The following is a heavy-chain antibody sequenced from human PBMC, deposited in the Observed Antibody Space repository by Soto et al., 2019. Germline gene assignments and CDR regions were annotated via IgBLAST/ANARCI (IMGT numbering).Heavy chain of an antibody. V-gene: IGHV1-3*04. D-gene: IGHD5-12*01. CDR2: INTGNGNT. J-gene: IGHJ4*02. CDR3: ARDRRDGYNAVFDY. CDR1: GYTFTTYA. Sequence: QVQLVQSGAEVKKPGASVKVSCKASGYTFTTYAMHWVRQAPGQRLEWMGWINTGNGNTKYSQKFQGRVTITRDTSASTAYMELSSLRSEDTAVYFCARDRRDGYNAVFDYWGQGTLVPVSS.